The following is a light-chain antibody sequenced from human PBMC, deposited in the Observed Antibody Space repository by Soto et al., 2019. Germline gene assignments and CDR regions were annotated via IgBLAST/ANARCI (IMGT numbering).Light chain of an antibody. CDR2: GAS. Sequence: EIVLTQSPATLSLSPGERATLSCRASQSISSFLAWYQQKPGQAPRPLIYGASNRATGIPARFSGSGSGTDFTLTISSLEPEDFAVYYCQQHFNGPITFGQGTRLEI. CDR1: QSISSF. V-gene: IGKV3-11*01. CDR3: QQHFNGPIT. J-gene: IGKJ5*01.